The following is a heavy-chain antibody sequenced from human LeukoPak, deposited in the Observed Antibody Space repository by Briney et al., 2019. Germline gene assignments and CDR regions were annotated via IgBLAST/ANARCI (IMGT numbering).Heavy chain of an antibody. Sequence: ASVTVSCKASGYTFSGTGWYLYWLRQAPGQGLECMGWIYPNNGATAYAQKFQGRVAMTRDTSITTAYMELSRLRPDDTAVYYCARDGPAQMVDFDYWGQGTLVTVSS. CDR1: GYTFSGTGWY. CDR2: IYPNNGAT. V-gene: IGHV1-2*02. CDR3: ARDGPAQMVDFDY. D-gene: IGHD3-10*01. J-gene: IGHJ4*02.